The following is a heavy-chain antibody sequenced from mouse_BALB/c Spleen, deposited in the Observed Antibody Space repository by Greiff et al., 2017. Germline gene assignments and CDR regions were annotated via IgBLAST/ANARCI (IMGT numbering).Heavy chain of an antibody. CDR1: GDSITSGY. CDR3: ARWTARATFAWFAY. CDR2: ISYSGST. J-gene: IGHJ3*01. V-gene: IGHV3-8*02. D-gene: IGHD3-2*01. Sequence: EVQLQQSGPSLVKPSQTLSLTCSVTGDSITSGYWNWIRKFPGNKLEYMGYISYSGSTYYNPSLKSRISITRDTSKNQYYLQLNSVTTEDTATYYCARWTARATFAWFAYWGQGTLVTVSA.